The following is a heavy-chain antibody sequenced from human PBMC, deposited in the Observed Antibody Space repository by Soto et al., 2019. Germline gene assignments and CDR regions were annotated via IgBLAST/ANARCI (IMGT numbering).Heavy chain of an antibody. Sequence: ILSLTYSVSGASVTRDGNCWTWIRQPPGKGLEFVASIYHGGTTYYNPSLKSRITISVDASKNQFSLNLSSVTAADTAIYYCASPQQQVDLVEYWGQGTLVAVSS. D-gene: IGHD6-13*01. J-gene: IGHJ4*02. CDR3: ASPQQQVDLVEY. CDR1: GASVTRDGNC. V-gene: IGHV4-30-2*05. CDR2: IYHGGTT.